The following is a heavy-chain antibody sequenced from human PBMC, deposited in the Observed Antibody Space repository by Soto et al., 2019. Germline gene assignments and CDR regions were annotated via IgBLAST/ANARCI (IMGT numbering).Heavy chain of an antibody. V-gene: IGHV3-30-3*01. Sequence: QVQLVESGGGVVQPGRSLRLSCAASGFTFSSYAMHWVRQAPGKGLEWVAVISYDGSNKYYADSVKCRFTISRDNSKNTLYLQMNSLRAEDTAVYYCARDRPNDYYDSSGLMDYWGQGTLVTVSS. D-gene: IGHD3-22*01. CDR2: ISYDGSNK. J-gene: IGHJ4*02. CDR1: GFTFSSYA. CDR3: ARDRPNDYYDSSGLMDY.